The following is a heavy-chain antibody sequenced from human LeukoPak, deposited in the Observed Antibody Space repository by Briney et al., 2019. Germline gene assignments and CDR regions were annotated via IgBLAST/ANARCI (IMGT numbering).Heavy chain of an antibody. J-gene: IGHJ4*02. D-gene: IGHD3-22*01. Sequence: GGSLRLSCAASGFTFSSYGMHWVRQAPGKGLEWVAVISYDGSNKYYADSVKGRFTISRDNSKNTLYLQMNSLRAEDTAVYYCAKFDDSSGYYRFDYWGQGTLVTVSS. CDR1: GFTFSSYG. CDR3: AKFDDSSGYYRFDY. CDR2: ISYDGSNK. V-gene: IGHV3-30*18.